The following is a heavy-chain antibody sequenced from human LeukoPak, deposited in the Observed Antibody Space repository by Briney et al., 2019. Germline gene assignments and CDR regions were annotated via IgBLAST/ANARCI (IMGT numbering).Heavy chain of an antibody. CDR2: IIPIFGTA. D-gene: IGHD3-3*01. Sequence: SVKVSCKASGGTFSSYAISWVRQAPGQGLEWMGGIIPIFGTANYAQKFQGRVTITTDESTSTAYMELSSLRSEDTAVYYCARESTPPLPRSGYYHNWFDPWGQGTLVTVSS. J-gene: IGHJ5*02. V-gene: IGHV1-69*05. CDR1: GGTFSSYA. CDR3: ARESTPPLPRSGYYHNWFDP.